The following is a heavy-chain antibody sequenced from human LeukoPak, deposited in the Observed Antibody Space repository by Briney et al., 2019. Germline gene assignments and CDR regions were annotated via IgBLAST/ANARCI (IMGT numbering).Heavy chain of an antibody. CDR2: IKQDGSEK. Sequence: PGGSLRLSCAAFGFTFSSYWMSWVRQAPGKGLEWVANIKQDGSEKYYVDSVKGRFTISRDNAKNSLYLQMNSLRAEDTAVYYCARDGSGFDYWGQGTLVTVSS. J-gene: IGHJ4*02. CDR3: ARDGSGFDY. V-gene: IGHV3-7*04. CDR1: GFTFSSYW. D-gene: IGHD6-19*01.